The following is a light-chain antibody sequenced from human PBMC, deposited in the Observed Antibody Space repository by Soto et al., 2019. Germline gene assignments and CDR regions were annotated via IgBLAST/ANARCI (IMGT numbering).Light chain of an antibody. Sequence: DIQMTQSPSSLSASAGDRVTITCRPSRNINTELNWYQQKPGKAPKLLIHDASTLETGVPSRFSGSGSGSDFSFTISNLQPEDIATYYCQQYDRLFTFGQGTRLEIK. V-gene: IGKV1-33*01. J-gene: IGKJ5*01. CDR2: DAS. CDR3: QQYDRLFT. CDR1: RNINTE.